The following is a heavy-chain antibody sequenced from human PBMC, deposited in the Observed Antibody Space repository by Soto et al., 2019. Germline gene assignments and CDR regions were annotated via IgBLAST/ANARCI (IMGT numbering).Heavy chain of an antibody. V-gene: IGHV1-2*02. Sequence: SVKVACKASGYTLTSYYMHLVRQAPGQGLEWMGWINPNSGGTNYAQKFQGRVTMTRDTSISTAYMEMSRLRSDDTAVYYRARGLMGYYYGMDVWGQGTTVTVSS. D-gene: IGHD3-16*01. CDR1: GYTLTSYY. CDR3: ARGLMGYYYGMDV. J-gene: IGHJ6*02. CDR2: INPNSGGT.